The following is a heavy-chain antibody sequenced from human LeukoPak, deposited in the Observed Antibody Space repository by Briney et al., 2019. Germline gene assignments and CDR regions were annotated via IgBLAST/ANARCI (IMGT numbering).Heavy chain of an antibody. V-gene: IGHV1-18*01. CDR3: ARLGSSGWYRARDAFDI. CDR1: GYTFTSYG. Sequence: GASVKVSCKASGYTFTSYGISWVRQAPGQVLEWMGWISAYNGNTNYAQKLQGRVTMTTDTSTSTAYMELRSLRSDDTAVYYCARLGSSGWYRARDAFDIWGQGTMVTVSS. J-gene: IGHJ3*02. D-gene: IGHD6-19*01. CDR2: ISAYNGNT.